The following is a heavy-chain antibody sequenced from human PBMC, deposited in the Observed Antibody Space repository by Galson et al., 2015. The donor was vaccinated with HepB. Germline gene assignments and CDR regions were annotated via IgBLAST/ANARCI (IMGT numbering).Heavy chain of an antibody. CDR1: GFTVSSNY. Sequence: SLRLSCAASGFTVSSNYMSWVRQAPGKGLEWVSIIYSGGSTYYADSVKGRFTISRDNSKNTLYLQMNSLRAEDTAVYYCARGAYYDLLNGMDVWGQGTTVTVSS. D-gene: IGHD3-9*01. CDR2: IYSGGST. CDR3: ARGAYYDLLNGMDV. V-gene: IGHV3-66*01. J-gene: IGHJ6*02.